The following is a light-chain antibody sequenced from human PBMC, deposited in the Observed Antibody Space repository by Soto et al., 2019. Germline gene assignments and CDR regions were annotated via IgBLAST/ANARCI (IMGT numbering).Light chain of an antibody. Sequence: DIQMTQSPSALSASVGDRVTITCRASHDINTYLNWYQQKPRKAPNLLIYAASSLQSGVPSRFGGSGSGTDFTLTISSLQPEDFATYYCLQSYSTPYTFGQGTKLQIK. V-gene: IGKV1-39*01. CDR1: HDINTY. CDR2: AAS. CDR3: LQSYSTPYT. J-gene: IGKJ2*01.